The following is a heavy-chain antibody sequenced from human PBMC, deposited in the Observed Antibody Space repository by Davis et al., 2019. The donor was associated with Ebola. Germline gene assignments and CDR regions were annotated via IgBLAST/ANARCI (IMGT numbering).Heavy chain of an antibody. CDR2: LGTSADT. V-gene: IGHV3-23*01. CDR1: GFIFSSYV. CDR3: AKLPWIQLWFDY. D-gene: IGHD5-18*01. J-gene: IGHJ4*02. Sequence: PGGSLRLSCAASGFIFSSYVMSWVRQAPGKGLEWVSTLGTSADTYYADSVKGRFTISRDNSKNTLYLQMNGLRVEDTAIYYCAKLPWIQLWFDYWGQGTLVTVSS.